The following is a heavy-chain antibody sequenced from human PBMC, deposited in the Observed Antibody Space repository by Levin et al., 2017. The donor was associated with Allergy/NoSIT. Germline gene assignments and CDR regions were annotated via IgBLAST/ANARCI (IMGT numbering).Heavy chain of an antibody. D-gene: IGHD4-11*01. J-gene: IGHJ4*02. CDR3: ARLHDYSDFDY. Sequence: TGGSLRLSCAASEFTFSSSWMSWVRQAPGKGLEWVANIKEDGSEIYYVDSVKGRFTISRDNAKNSLYLQMNSLRAEDSAVYYCARLHDYSDFDYWGQGTLVTVSS. V-gene: IGHV3-7*01. CDR2: IKEDGSEI. CDR1: EFTFSSSW.